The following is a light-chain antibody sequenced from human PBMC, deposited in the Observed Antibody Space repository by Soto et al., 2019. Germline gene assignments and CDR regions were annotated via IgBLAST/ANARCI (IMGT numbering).Light chain of an antibody. J-gene: IGLJ1*01. CDR1: SSDVANDKF. Sequence: QSALTQPASVSGSPGQSINVSCTGASSDVANDKFVSWYQQHPGKAPKLMIYEGTKRPSGVSDRFSASKSGDTASLTISGLQAEDEADYYCCSYAHSDTHNYAFGTGTKVTVL. V-gene: IGLV2-23*01. CDR2: EGT. CDR3: CSYAHSDTHNYA.